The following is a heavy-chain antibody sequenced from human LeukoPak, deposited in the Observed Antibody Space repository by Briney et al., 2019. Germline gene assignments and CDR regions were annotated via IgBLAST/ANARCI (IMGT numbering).Heavy chain of an antibody. J-gene: IGHJ5*02. CDR3: ARLLGYCSSTSCQPDNWFDP. CDR1: GYSFTSYW. D-gene: IGHD2-2*03. Sequence: GESLQISCKGSGYSFTSYWIGWVRQLPGKGLEWMGIIYPGDSDTRYSPSFQGQVTISADKSISTAYLQWSSLKASDTAMYYCARLLGYCSSTSCQPDNWFDPWGQGTLVTVSS. V-gene: IGHV5-51*01. CDR2: IYPGDSDT.